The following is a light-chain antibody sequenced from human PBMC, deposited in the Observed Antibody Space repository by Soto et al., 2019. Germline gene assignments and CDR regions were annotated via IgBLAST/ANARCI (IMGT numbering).Light chain of an antibody. CDR2: EVS. CDR3: GTWESYLSVGV. Sequence: QSVLTQPPSASGSPGQSVTISCTGTSSDVGGYNYVSWYQQHPGKAPKLMIYEVSKRPSGVPDRFSGSKSGNTASLTVSGLQAEDEADYYCGTWESYLSVGVFGGGTKLTVL. V-gene: IGLV2-8*01. CDR1: SSDVGGYNY. J-gene: IGLJ3*02.